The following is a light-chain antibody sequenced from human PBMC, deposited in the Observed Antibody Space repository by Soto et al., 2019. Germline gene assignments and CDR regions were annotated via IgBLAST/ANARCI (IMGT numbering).Light chain of an antibody. CDR3: RQYNSYYPT. V-gene: IGKV3-20*01. CDR2: GAS. CDR1: QSVSNNY. Sequence: EIVLTQSPGTLSLSPGERATLSCRASQSVSNNYLAWYQQKPGQAPRLLIYGASNRATGIPDRFSGSGSGTEFTLSISSLQPDDFATYYCRQYNSYYPTFGQGTKVDIK. J-gene: IGKJ1*01.